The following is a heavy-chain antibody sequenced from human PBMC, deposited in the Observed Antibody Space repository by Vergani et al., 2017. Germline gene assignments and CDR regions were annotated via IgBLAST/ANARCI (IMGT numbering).Heavy chain of an antibody. J-gene: IGHJ4*02. CDR3: ARGWRGDYGGNSSAFDY. V-gene: IGHV4-34*01. D-gene: IGHD4-23*01. CDR2: INHSGST. Sequence: QVQLQQWGAGLLKPSETLSLTCAVYGGSFSGYYWSWIRQPPGKGLEWIGEINHSGSTNYNPSLKSRVTISVDTSKNQFSLKLSSVTAEDTAVYYCARGWRGDYGGNSSAFDYWGQGTLVTVSS. CDR1: GGSFSGYY.